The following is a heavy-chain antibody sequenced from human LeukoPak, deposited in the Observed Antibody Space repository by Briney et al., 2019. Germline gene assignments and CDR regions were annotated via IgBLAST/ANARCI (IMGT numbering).Heavy chain of an antibody. J-gene: IGHJ4*01. D-gene: IGHD3-22*01. V-gene: IGHV4-59*08. Sequence: SETLSLTCTISGGSISTYYWSWIRQPPGKGLEWIGYVYHSGSTNYNPSLKSRVTISVDTSKKQFSLRLSSVTAADTAVYFCARHRDYYDTWGHGTLVTVSS. CDR3: ARHRDYYDT. CDR2: VYHSGST. CDR1: GGSISTYY.